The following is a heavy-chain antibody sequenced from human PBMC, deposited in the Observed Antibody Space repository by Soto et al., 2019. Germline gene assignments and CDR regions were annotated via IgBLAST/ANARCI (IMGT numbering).Heavy chain of an antibody. CDR2: ISAYNGNT. V-gene: IGHV1-18*01. CDR3: ARDWYYYGSGSYPHWFDP. CDR1: GYTFTSYG. J-gene: IGHJ5*02. D-gene: IGHD3-10*01. Sequence: GASVKVSFKASGYTFTSYGISWLRQAPGQGLEWMGWISAYNGNTNYAQKLQGRVTMTTDTSTSTAYMELRSLRSDDTAVYYCARDWYYYGSGSYPHWFDPWGQGTLVTVSS.